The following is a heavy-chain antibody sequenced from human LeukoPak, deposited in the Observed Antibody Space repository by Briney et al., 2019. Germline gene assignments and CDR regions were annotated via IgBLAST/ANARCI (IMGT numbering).Heavy chain of an antibody. Sequence: GGSLRLSCAASGFAFSSYAMSWVRQAPGKGLEWVAVISYDGSNKYYADSVKGRFTISRDNSKNTLYLEMNSLRTEDTAVYYCAKGGLQTRNWYFALWGRGTLVTVSS. CDR3: AKGGLQTRNWYFAL. CDR2: ISYDGSNK. D-gene: IGHD5-18*01. V-gene: IGHV3-30*18. CDR1: GFAFSSYA. J-gene: IGHJ2*01.